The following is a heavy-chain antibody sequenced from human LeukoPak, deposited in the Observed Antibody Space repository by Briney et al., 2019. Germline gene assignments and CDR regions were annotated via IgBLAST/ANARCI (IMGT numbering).Heavy chain of an antibody. CDR1: GYTSTGYY. CDR3: ARDFDFWSGYPDFDY. CDR2: INPNSGGT. Sequence: ASVKVSCKASGYTSTGYYMHWVRQAPGQGLEWMGWINPNSGGTNYAQKFQGRVTMTRDTSTSTAYMELRSLRSDDTAVYYCARDFDFWSGYPDFDYWGQGTLVTVSS. J-gene: IGHJ4*02. V-gene: IGHV1-2*02. D-gene: IGHD3-3*01.